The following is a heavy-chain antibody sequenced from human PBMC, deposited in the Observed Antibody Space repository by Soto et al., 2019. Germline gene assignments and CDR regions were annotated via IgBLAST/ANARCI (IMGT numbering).Heavy chain of an antibody. V-gene: IGHV3-48*03. CDR2: ISSSGSTI. CDR3: ARTPNPYDSSGYYLYFQH. CDR1: GFTFSSYE. Sequence: PGGALRLSCAASGFTFSSYEMSWVRQAPGEGLEWVSYISSSGSTIYYADSVKGRFAISRDNAKNSLYLQMNSLRAEDTAVYYCARTPNPYDSSGYYLYFQHWGQGTLVTVSS. D-gene: IGHD3-22*01. J-gene: IGHJ1*01.